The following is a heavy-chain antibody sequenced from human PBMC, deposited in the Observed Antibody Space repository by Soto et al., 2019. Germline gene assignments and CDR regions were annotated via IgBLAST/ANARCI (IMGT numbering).Heavy chain of an antibody. Sequence: SETLSLTCTVSAGSITTSYWSWIRQPLGEALEWIGYISYRGSTNYNPSLKSRLTISIDTSKSQISLKLTSMTTADTAVYYCASSGIVGREVNTWFDPWGQGTLVTVSS. J-gene: IGHJ5*02. D-gene: IGHD3-22*01. CDR2: ISYRGST. CDR1: AGSITTSY. CDR3: ASSGIVGREVNTWFDP. V-gene: IGHV4-59*01.